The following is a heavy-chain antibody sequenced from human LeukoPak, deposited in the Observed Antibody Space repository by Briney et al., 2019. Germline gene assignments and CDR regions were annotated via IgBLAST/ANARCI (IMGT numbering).Heavy chain of an antibody. Sequence: ASVKVSCKASGYTFTSYDINWVRQATGQGLEWMGWMNPNSGNTGYAQKFQGRVTMTRNTSISTAYMELSSLRSEDTAVYYCARGIGDIVVVPAAIWGQGTLVTVSS. V-gene: IGHV1-8*01. J-gene: IGHJ4*02. CDR1: GYTFTSYD. D-gene: IGHD2-2*01. CDR2: MNPNSGNT. CDR3: ARGIGDIVVVPAAI.